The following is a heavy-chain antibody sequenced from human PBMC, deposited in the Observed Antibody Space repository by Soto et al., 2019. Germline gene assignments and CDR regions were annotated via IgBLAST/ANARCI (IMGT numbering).Heavy chain of an antibody. D-gene: IGHD6-13*01. CDR1: GFTFSSYE. J-gene: IGHJ6*02. V-gene: IGHV3-48*03. CDR2: ISSSGSTI. Sequence: GGSLRLSCAASGFTFSSYEMNWVRQAPGKGLEWVSYISSSGSTIYYADSVKGRFTISRDNAKNSLYLQMNSLRAEDTAVYYCARASKPDRSSWYVYYYGMDVWGQGTTVTVSS. CDR3: ARASKPDRSSWYVYYYGMDV.